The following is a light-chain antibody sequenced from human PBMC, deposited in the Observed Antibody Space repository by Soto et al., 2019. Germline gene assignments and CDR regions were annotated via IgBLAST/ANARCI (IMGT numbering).Light chain of an antibody. V-gene: IGKV1-27*01. CDR3: QKYNRAPFT. CDR1: QGIAHY. CDR2: GAS. J-gene: IGKJ3*01. Sequence: DNQMTQSPSALSASIGDRVTITCRASQGIAHYLAWYQQKPGKVPKLLIYGASTLQSGVPSRFKGSGSGTDFTLIISDLQPDDVATYYCQKYNRAPFTFGPGTKVDLK.